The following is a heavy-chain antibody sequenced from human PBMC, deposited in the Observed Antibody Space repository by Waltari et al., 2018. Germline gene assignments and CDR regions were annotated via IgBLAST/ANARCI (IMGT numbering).Heavy chain of an antibody. J-gene: IGHJ4*02. CDR2: IWFDGSNT. CDR1: SSYG. D-gene: IGHD3-16*01. Sequence: SSYGRHWVRQAPGRGLDWVAIIWFDGSNTLYADSVKGRFTISRDNSKNTLYLQMDSLRAEDTAVYYCARDKLGPDYWGQGTLVTVSS. CDR3: ARDKLGPDY. V-gene: IGHV3-33*01.